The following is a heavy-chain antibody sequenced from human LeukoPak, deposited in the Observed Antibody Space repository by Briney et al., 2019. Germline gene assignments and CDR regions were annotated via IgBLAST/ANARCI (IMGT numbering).Heavy chain of an antibody. D-gene: IGHD6-13*01. CDR3: ARSKAIAAAGFY. J-gene: IGHJ4*02. CDR1: GYTFSDYY. V-gene: IGHV1-2*02. CDR2: INPNSGGT. Sequence: ASVKVSCKASGYTFSDYYMHWVRQAPGQGLEWMGWINPNSGGTNYAQKFQGRVTMTRDTSISTAYMELSRLRSDDTAVYYCARSKAIAAAGFYWGQGTLVTVSS.